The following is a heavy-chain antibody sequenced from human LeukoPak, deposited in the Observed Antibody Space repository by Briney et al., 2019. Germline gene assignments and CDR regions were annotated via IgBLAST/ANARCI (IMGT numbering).Heavy chain of an antibody. Sequence: GGSLRLSCAAPGFTFSDYYMSWIRQAPGKGLEWVSYISSSFGTVDYADSVKGRFTVSRDNANNSLYLQMNSLRAEDTAVYYCVKGGGRDYDYWRAYFDYWGQGTLVTVSS. J-gene: IGHJ4*02. D-gene: IGHD3-3*01. V-gene: IGHV3-11*01. CDR2: ISSSFGTV. CDR3: VKGGGRDYDYWRAYFDY. CDR1: GFTFSDYY.